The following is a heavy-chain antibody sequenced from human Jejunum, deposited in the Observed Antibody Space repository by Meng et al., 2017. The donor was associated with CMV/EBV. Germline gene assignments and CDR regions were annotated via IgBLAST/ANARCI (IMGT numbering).Heavy chain of an antibody. D-gene: IGHD2-2*01. CDR3: AKDDCDITNCWQFYGLDV. CDR2: VRNTDSIR. J-gene: IGHJ6*02. V-gene: IGHV3-30*02. Sequence: SSYGWARVRLAPGKGLEWVAIVRNTDSIRIYADAVKCRFTISRDNSKNTLAMQMNSLRVEDTAVYYCAKDDCDITNCWQFYGLDVWGQGTTVTVS. CDR1: SSYG.